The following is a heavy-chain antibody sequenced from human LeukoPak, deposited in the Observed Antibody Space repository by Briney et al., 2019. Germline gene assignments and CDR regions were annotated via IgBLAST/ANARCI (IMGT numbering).Heavy chain of an antibody. CDR2: IYYSGST. Sequence: SETLSLTCTVSGGSISSYYWSWIRQPPGKGLEWIGCIYYSGSTNYNPSLKSRVTISVDTSKNQFSLKLSSVTAADTAVYYCARLGPPGWYFDLWGRGTLVTVSS. CDR3: ARLGPPGWYFDL. V-gene: IGHV4-59*08. CDR1: GGSISSYY. J-gene: IGHJ2*01.